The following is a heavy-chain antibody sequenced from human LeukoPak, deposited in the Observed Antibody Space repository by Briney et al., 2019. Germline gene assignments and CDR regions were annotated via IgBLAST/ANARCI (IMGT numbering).Heavy chain of an antibody. V-gene: IGHV4-30-2*06. Sequence: SETLSLTCTVSGGAIASGGYSWNWIRQSPGKGLEWIGCIYDRGPAYYNPSLKSRFTISVDRPKNQFSLKLSSVTAADTAVYYCARVYYDILTGYPPGAFDYWGQGTLVTVSS. CDR1: GGAIASGGYS. CDR2: IYDRGPA. CDR3: ARVYYDILTGYPPGAFDY. J-gene: IGHJ4*02. D-gene: IGHD3-9*01.